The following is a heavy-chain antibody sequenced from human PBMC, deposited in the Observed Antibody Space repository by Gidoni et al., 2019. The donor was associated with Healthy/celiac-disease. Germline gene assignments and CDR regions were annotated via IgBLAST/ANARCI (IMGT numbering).Heavy chain of an antibody. CDR2: IIPILGRA. CDR1: GGTFSSYA. Sequence: QVQLVQSGAEVKKPGSSVKVSCKASGGTFSSYAISWVRQAPGQGLEWMGRIIPILGRANYAQKFQGRVTITADKSTSTAYMELSSLRSEDTAVYYCARSGDYYGSGSAWFDPWGQGTLVTVSS. J-gene: IGHJ5*02. D-gene: IGHD3-10*01. CDR3: ARSGDYYGSGSAWFDP. V-gene: IGHV1-69*09.